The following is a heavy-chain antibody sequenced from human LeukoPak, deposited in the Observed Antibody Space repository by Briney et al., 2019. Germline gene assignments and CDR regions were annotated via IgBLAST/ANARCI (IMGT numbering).Heavy chain of an antibody. D-gene: IGHD2-15*01. CDR1: GGSISSYY. CDR3: ARIVVVAATGAFDI. Sequence: SETLSLTCTVSGGSISSYYWSWIRQPAGKGLEWIGRIYTSGSTNYNPSLKSRVTMSVDTSKNQFSLKLSSVTAADTAVYYCARIVVVAATGAFDIWGQGTVVTVSS. V-gene: IGHV4-4*07. CDR2: IYTSGST. J-gene: IGHJ3*02.